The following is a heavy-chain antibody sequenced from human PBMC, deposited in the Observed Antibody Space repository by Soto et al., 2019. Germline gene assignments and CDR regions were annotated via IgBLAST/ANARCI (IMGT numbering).Heavy chain of an antibody. CDR3: ANQENSSSSVDY. V-gene: IGHV4-34*01. Sequence: QVQLQQWGAGLLKPSETLSLTCAVYGGSFSGYYWSWIRQPPGKGLEWIGEINHSGSTNYNPSLKSRVTISVDTSKNQFSLKLSSVTAADTAVYYCANQENSSSSVDYWGQGTLVTVSS. CDR2: INHSGST. D-gene: IGHD6-6*01. J-gene: IGHJ4*02. CDR1: GGSFSGYY.